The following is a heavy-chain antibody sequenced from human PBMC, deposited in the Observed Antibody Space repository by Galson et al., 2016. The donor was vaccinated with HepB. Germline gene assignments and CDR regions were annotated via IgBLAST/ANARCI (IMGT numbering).Heavy chain of an antibody. CDR1: GGSISAYY. CDR2: IYYGGTT. CDR3: ALFGSSTSFAY. Sequence: SETLSLTCTVSGGSISAYYWTWIRQSPGKGLEWIGCIYYGGTTHHNPSLKSRVTISVDTSKNQFSLRLNSVTAADTAVYYCALFGSSTSFAYRGQGALVTVSS. J-gene: IGHJ4*02. D-gene: IGHD2-2*01. V-gene: IGHV4-59*01.